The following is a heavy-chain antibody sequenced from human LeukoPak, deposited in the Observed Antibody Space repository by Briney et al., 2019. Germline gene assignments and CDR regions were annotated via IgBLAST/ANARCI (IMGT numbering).Heavy chain of an antibody. D-gene: IGHD3-10*01. J-gene: IGHJ4*02. CDR3: ARWGDCFDY. V-gene: IGHV4-39*01. CDR2: IYYSGST. CDR1: GGSISSSSYY. Sequence: SETLSLTCTVSGGSISSSSYYWGWIRQPPGKGLEWIGSIYYSGSTYYNPSLKSRVTVSVDTSKNQFSLKLSSVTAADTAVYYRARWGDCFDYWGQGTLVTVSS.